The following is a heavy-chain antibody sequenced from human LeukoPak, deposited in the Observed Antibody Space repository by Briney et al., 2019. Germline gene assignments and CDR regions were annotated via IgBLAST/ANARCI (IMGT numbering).Heavy chain of an antibody. J-gene: IGHJ4*02. CDR3: ARVVYYGYYFDY. D-gene: IGHD3-10*01. CDR2: INPNSGGT. V-gene: IGHV1-2*06. Sequence: GASVKVSCKASGYTLTGYYMHWVRQAPGQGLEWMGRINPNSGGTNYAQKFRGRVTMTRDTSISTAYMELSRLRSDDTAVYYCARVVYYGYYFDYWGQGTLVTVSS. CDR1: GYTLTGYY.